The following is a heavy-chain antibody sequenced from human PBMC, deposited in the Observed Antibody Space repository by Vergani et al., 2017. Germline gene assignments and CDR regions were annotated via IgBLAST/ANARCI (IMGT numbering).Heavy chain of an antibody. V-gene: IGHV1-2*02. Sequence: QVQLVQSGSEVKKPGASMKVSCKASGYIFTDYYIHWVRQAPGQGPEWMGWIDTKSGDTSYAQQFQGRVTMTRVPSLRSAYMDLGRLTSDDSAVYYCAIGIGDLYGMDVWGQGTTVTVSS. J-gene: IGHJ6*02. CDR1: GYIFTDYY. CDR2: IDTKSGDT. CDR3: AIGIGDLYGMDV. D-gene: IGHD3-16*01.